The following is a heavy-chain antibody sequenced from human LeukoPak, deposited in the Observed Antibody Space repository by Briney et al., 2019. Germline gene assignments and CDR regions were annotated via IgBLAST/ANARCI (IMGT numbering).Heavy chain of an antibody. D-gene: IGHD3-16*01. CDR3: LRLGASDLGYFYSYIDV. J-gene: IGHJ6*03. CDR1: GYSFISHW. V-gene: IGHV5-51*01. CDR2: IYPYDSDT. Sequence: GESLKISCKASGYSFISHWIGWVRPRPGQGLEFMGIIYPYDSDTKYSPSLQGQVTISVDKSISITYLQWRSLKASDTAMYFCLRLGASDLGYFYSYIDVWGKGTTVTVSS.